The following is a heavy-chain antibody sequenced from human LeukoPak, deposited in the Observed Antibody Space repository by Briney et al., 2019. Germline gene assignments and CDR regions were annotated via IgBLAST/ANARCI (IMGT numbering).Heavy chain of an antibody. V-gene: IGHV4-31*03. D-gene: IGHD3-22*01. CDR2: IYYSGST. CDR3: ASGTYDSSGYYYVIFDY. Sequence: SETLSLTCTVSGGSISSGGYYWSWIRQHPGKGLEWIGYIYYSGSTYYNPSLKSRVTISVDTSKNQFSLKLSSVTAADTAVYYCASGTYDSSGYYYVIFDYWGQGTLVTVPS. CDR1: GGSISSGGYY. J-gene: IGHJ4*02.